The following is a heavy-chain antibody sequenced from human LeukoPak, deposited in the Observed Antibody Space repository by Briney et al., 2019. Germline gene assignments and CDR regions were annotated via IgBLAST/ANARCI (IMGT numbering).Heavy chain of an antibody. V-gene: IGHV1-8*03. D-gene: IGHD1-26*01. Sequence: GASVKVSCKASGYTFTSYDINWVRQATGQGLEWMGWMNPNSGNTGYAQKFQGRVTITRNTSISTAYMELSSLRSEDTAVYYCARELWELPDYYYMDVWGKGTTVTVSS. CDR3: ARELWELPDYYYMDV. CDR1: GYTFTSYD. CDR2: MNPNSGNT. J-gene: IGHJ6*03.